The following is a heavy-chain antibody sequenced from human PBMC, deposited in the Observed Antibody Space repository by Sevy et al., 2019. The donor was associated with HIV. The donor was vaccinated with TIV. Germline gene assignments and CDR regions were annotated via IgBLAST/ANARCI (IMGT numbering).Heavy chain of an antibody. CDR3: AKARPWYSSGSDYFDY. Sequence: GGSLRLSCAASGFTFSTYAMTWVRQAPGKGLEWVSGVSGSGSSTYYADSVQGRFTISRDNSKNILYLQMNSLRAEDMAVYYCAKARPWYSSGSDYFDYWGQGTLVTVSS. CDR2: VSGSGSST. D-gene: IGHD6-19*01. J-gene: IGHJ4*02. CDR1: GFTFSTYA. V-gene: IGHV3-23*01.